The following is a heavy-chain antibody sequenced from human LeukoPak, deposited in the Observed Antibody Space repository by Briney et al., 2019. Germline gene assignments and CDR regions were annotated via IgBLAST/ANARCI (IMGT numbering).Heavy chain of an antibody. V-gene: IGHV5-51*01. D-gene: IGHD3-10*01. CDR3: ARGSTPYGIDY. J-gene: IGHJ4*02. CDR1: GYIFTRYW. CDR2: IYYDDSDI. Sequence: GESLKISCKASGYIFTRYWIGWMRQPPGKGLEWMGIIYYDDSDIRHTPSFQGQVTISADKSITTAYLQWSRLKASDTAVYYCARGSTPYGIDYWGQGTLVTVSS.